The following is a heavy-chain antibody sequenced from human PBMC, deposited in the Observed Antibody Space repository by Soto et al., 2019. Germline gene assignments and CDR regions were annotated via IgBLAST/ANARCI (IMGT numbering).Heavy chain of an antibody. J-gene: IGHJ4*02. D-gene: IGHD4-4*01. CDR2: ISAYNGNT. CDR3: ARDQIRTVTTPFDY. CDR1: GYTFTSYG. Sequence: ASVKVSCKASGYTFTSYGISWVRQAPGQGLEWMGWISAYNGNTSYAQKLQGRVTMTTDTSTSTAYMELRSLRSDDTAVYYCARDQIRTVTTPFDYWGQGTLVTVSS. V-gene: IGHV1-18*01.